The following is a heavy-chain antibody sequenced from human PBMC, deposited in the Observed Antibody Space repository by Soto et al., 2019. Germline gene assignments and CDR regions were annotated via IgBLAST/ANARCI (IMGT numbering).Heavy chain of an antibody. D-gene: IGHD2-2*01. CDR2: LYYTGTT. V-gene: IGHV4-61*01. CDR3: ARTFCSTTSGQAHGMAV. Sequence: QVQLQESGPGLVKPSETLSLTCTVSGDSVSSGSYYWTWIRQPPGKGLEWIGYLYYTGTTNYNPSLKSRVTTSLDTSSNQFSLRLSSVTAADTAVYFCARTFCSTTSGQAHGMAVWGQGTSVTVSS. CDR1: GDSVSSGSYY. J-gene: IGHJ6*02.